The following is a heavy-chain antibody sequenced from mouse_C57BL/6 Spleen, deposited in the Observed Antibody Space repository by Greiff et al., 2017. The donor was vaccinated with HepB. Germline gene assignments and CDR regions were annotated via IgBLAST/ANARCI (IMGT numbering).Heavy chain of an antibody. J-gene: IGHJ2*01. D-gene: IGHD2-1*01. CDR2: IDPSDSYT. CDR1: GYTFTSYW. CDR3: ARATLPGFDY. Sequence: QVQLQQPGAELVMPGASVKLSCKASGYTFTSYWMHWVKQRPGQGLEWIGEIDPSDSYTNYNQKFKGKSTLTVDKSSSTAYMQLSSLTSEDSAVYYCARATLPGFDYWGQGTTLTVSS. V-gene: IGHV1-69*01.